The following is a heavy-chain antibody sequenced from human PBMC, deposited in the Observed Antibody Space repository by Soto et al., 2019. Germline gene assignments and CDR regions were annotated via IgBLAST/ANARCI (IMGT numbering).Heavy chain of an antibody. CDR1: GFTFSSYA. CDR3: AKFWVAGTDYFDY. V-gene: IGHV3-23*01. D-gene: IGHD6-19*01. CDR2: ISGSGGST. Sequence: EVQLLESGGGLVQPGGSLRLSCAASGFTFSSYAMSWVRQAPGKGLEWVSAISGSGGSTYYADSVKGRFTISRDNSKNTLYLQMDSLRAEDTAVYYCAKFWVAGTDYFDYWGQGTLVTVSS. J-gene: IGHJ4*02.